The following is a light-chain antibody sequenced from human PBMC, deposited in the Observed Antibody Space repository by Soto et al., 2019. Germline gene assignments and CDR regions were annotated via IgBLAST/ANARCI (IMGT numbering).Light chain of an antibody. J-gene: IGKJ4*01. CDR3: QQYNDWPLT. CDR2: GAF. CDR1: QSVSSD. Sequence: EIVMTQSPATLSMFPGERATLSCRASQSVSSDLGWYQQKPGQAPRLLIHGAFIRAAGVPARFSGSGSGTEFTLTISSLQSEDSAVYYCQQYNDWPLTFGGWTKVEIQ. V-gene: IGKV3-15*01.